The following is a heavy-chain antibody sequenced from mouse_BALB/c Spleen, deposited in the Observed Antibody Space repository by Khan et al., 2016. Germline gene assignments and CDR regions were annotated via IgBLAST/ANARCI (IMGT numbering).Heavy chain of an antibody. CDR1: AFTFNDSY. J-gene: IGHJ2*01. CDR3: AGQSPIFYVGSSYGY. V-gene: IGHV14-3*02. Sequence: VQLQQSGAELVKPGASVKLSCTSSAFTFNDSYMHWVKQRPEKGLEWIGRIDPKNGNTNYDQKFQGKATITADTSSNTAYLQLSSLTSEDTAVYDAAGQSPIFYVGSSYGYWGQGTTLTVSS. D-gene: IGHD1-1*01. CDR2: IDPKNGNT.